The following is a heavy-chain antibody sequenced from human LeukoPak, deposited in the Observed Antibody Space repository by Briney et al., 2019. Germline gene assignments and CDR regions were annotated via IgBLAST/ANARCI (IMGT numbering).Heavy chain of an antibody. J-gene: IGHJ4*02. CDR2: MNPNSGNT. V-gene: IGHV1-8*01. Sequence: ASVKVSCKASGYTFTSYDINWVRQATGQGLEWMGWMNPNSGNTGYAQKFQGRVTMTRNTSISTAYMELSSLRAEDTAVYYCAKRPLRLIYGDYCFDYWGQGTLVTVSS. CDR3: AKRPLRLIYGDYCFDY. CDR1: GYTFTSYD. D-gene: IGHD4-17*01.